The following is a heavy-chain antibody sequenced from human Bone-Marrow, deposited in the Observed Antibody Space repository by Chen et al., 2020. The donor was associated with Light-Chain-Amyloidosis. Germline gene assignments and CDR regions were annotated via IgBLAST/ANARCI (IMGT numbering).Heavy chain of an antibody. CDR1: GGSISSGGYY. D-gene: IGHD3-3*01. CDR2: IYYSGST. Sequence: QVQLQESGPGLVKPSQTLSLTCTVSGGSISSGGYYWSWIRQHPGKGLEWIGYIYYSGSTYYNPSLKSRVTISVDTSKNQFSLKLSSVTAADTAVYYCARGGEIFEVVIGDAFDIWGQGTMVTVSS. J-gene: IGHJ3*02. V-gene: IGHV4-31*03. CDR3: ARGGEIFEVVIGDAFDI.